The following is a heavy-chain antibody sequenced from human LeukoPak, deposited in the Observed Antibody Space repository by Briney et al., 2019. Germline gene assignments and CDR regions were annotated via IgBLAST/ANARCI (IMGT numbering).Heavy chain of an antibody. D-gene: IGHD6-13*01. J-gene: IGHJ6*03. Sequence: GGSLRLSCAASGFPFSSYSMNWVRQAPGKGLEWVSSISSSSSYIYYADSVKGRFTISRDNGKNSLYLQMNSLRAEDTAVYYCASDKTAQLDNYYYYMDVWGKGTTVTISS. V-gene: IGHV3-21*06. CDR1: GFPFSSYS. CDR2: ISSSSSYI. CDR3: ASDKTAQLDNYYYYMDV.